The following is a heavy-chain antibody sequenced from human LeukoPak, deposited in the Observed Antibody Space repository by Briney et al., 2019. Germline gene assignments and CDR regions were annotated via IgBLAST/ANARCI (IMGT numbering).Heavy chain of an antibody. Sequence: GGSLRLSCAASGFTFSIYWMSWVRQAPGKGLEWVANIKQDGSEKYYVDSVKGRFTISRDNAKNSLYLQMNSLRAEDTAVYYCARGVYPGRGFDYWGQGTLVTVSS. V-gene: IGHV3-7*01. CDR1: GFTFSIYW. CDR3: ARGVYPGRGFDY. D-gene: IGHD3-10*01. CDR2: IKQDGSEK. J-gene: IGHJ4*02.